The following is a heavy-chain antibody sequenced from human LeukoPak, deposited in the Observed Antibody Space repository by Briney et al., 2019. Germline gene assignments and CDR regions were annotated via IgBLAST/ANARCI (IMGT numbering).Heavy chain of an antibody. V-gene: IGHV3-9*01. D-gene: IGHD3-22*01. CDR2: ISWNSGSM. Sequence: GRSLRLSCAASGFTFDDYAMHWVRQAPGKGLEWVSGISWNSGSMGYADSVKGRFTISRDNAKNSLYLQMNSLRAEDTALYYCAKELSGWDYAFDIWGQGTMVTVSS. CDR1: GFTFDDYA. J-gene: IGHJ3*02. CDR3: AKELSGWDYAFDI.